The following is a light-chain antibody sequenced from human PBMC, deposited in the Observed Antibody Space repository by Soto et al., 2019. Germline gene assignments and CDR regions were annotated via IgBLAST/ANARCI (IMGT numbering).Light chain of an antibody. V-gene: IGKV1-33*01. J-gene: IGKJ2*01. CDR1: EEVGRY. CDR2: EVS. Sequence: ILMTQSPSSLSASVGDTVTFTCQASEEVGRYLNWYQHKPGKAPNLLISEVSNLETGVPSRFSGSGSGTHFTVTISSLQPEDIATYYCQQYDRLPSTFGQGTKLEI. CDR3: QQYDRLPST.